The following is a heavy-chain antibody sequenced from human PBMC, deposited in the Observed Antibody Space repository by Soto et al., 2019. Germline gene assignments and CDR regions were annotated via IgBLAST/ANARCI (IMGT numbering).Heavy chain of an antibody. D-gene: IGHD3-16*01. CDR1: GGTFSSYA. Sequence: SVKVSCKASGGTFSSYAMSWVRQAPGQGLEWMGGIIPIFGTANYAQKFQGRVTITADESTSTAYMELSSLRSEDTAVYYCARVGVRGSDYYYYYGMDVWGQGTTVTVYS. J-gene: IGHJ6*02. CDR2: IIPIFGTA. CDR3: ARVGVRGSDYYYYYGMDV. V-gene: IGHV1-69*13.